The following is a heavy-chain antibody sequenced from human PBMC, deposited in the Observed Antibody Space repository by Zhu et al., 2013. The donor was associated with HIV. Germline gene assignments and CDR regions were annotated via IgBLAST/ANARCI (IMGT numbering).Heavy chain of an antibody. CDR2: IIPILGTA. Sequence: QVQLVQSGAEVKKPGSSVKVSCKASGGTFSSYTISWVRQAPGQGLEWMGRIIPILGTANYAQKFQGRVTITADESTSTAYMELSSLRSEDTAVYYCARDPINPVAGTGVDYWGQGTLVTVSS. J-gene: IGHJ4*02. CDR1: GGTFSSYT. D-gene: IGHD6-19*01. V-gene: IGHV1-69*08. CDR3: ARDPINPVAGTGVDY.